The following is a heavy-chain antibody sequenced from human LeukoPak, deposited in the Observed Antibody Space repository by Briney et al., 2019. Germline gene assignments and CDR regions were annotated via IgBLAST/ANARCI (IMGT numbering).Heavy chain of an antibody. CDR3: ARVLGGKGYSMDV. J-gene: IGHJ6*02. Sequence: PGGSLRLSCAASGFTFSGYSINWVRQAPGMGLEWVSYIDSSGGTIWYADSVKGRFTISRDNAKNSVYLQMNSLGAEDTAVYYCARVLGGKGYSMDVWGQGTTVTVSS. CDR1: GFTFSGYS. D-gene: IGHD3-10*01. CDR2: IDSSGGTI. V-gene: IGHV3-48*04.